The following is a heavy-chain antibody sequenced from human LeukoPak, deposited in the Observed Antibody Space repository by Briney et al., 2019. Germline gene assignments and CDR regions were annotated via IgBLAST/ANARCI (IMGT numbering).Heavy chain of an antibody. D-gene: IGHD5-24*01. Sequence: GGSLRLSCAASGFTFDDYAMHWVRQAPGKGLEWVSGISWNSGSIGYADSVKGRFTISRDNAKNSLYLQMNSLRAEDTAVYYCAREMGLWGQGTLVTVSS. CDR1: GFTFDDYA. CDR3: AREMGL. V-gene: IGHV3-9*01. J-gene: IGHJ4*02. CDR2: ISWNSGSI.